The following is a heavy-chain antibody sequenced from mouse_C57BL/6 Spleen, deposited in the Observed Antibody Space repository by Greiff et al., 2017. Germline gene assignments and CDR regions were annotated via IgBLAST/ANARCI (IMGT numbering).Heavy chain of an antibody. Sequence: EVQLQQSGAELVRPGASVKLSCTASGFNFKDYYMHWVKQRPEQGLGWIGRIDPEDGDTEYAPKFQGKATMTADTSSNTAYLQLSSLTSEDTAVYYCTTFYDYAEVFGYWGQGTLVTVSA. J-gene: IGHJ3*01. D-gene: IGHD2-4*01. V-gene: IGHV14-1*01. CDR1: GFNFKDYY. CDR3: TTFYDYAEVFGY. CDR2: IDPEDGDT.